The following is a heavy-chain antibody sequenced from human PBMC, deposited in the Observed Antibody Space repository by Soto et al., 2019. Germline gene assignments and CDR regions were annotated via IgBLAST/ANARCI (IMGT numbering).Heavy chain of an antibody. Sequence: VQLVESGGGLVKPGGSLRLSCAASGFTFSRYIMHWVRQAPGQGLEWIATISSTSTNIYYADSVKGRITISRDNPKHSLSLQMDSLRREDTAVYYCTRGIASSSLVTFDVWGQGTMVTVSP. D-gene: IGHD2-21*01. J-gene: IGHJ3*01. V-gene: IGHV3-21*01. CDR2: ISSTSTNI. CDR3: TRGIASSSLVTFDV. CDR1: GFTFSRYI.